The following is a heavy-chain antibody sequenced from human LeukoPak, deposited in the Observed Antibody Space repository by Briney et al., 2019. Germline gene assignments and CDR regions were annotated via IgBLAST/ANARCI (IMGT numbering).Heavy chain of an antibody. J-gene: IGHJ3*02. D-gene: IGHD3-22*01. CDR2: INWNGGST. CDR3: ARGGRLTMIWNGAFDI. CDR1: GGSFSGYY. V-gene: IGHV3-20*04. Sequence: ETLSLTCAVYGGSFSGYYWSWIRQPPGKGLEWVSGINWNGGSTGYADSVKGRFTISRDNAKNSLYLQMNSLRAEDTALYYCARGGRLTMIWNGAFDIWGQGTMVTVSS.